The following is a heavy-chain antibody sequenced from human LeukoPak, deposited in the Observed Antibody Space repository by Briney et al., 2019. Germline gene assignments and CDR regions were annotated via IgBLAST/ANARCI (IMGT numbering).Heavy chain of an antibody. J-gene: IGHJ4*02. CDR1: GFAFSTYW. Sequence: PGGSLRLSCAASGFAFSTYWMHWVRQAPGKGLVWVSHIKSDGSSTTYTDSVKGRFPISRDNAKNTLYLQMNSLRADDTAVYYCARDRGYTQDYWGQGTLVTVSS. V-gene: IGHV3-74*01. CDR2: IKSDGSST. CDR3: ARDRGYTQDY. D-gene: IGHD5-12*01.